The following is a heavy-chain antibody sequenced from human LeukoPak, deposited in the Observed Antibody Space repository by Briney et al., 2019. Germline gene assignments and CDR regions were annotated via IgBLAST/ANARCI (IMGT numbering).Heavy chain of an antibody. D-gene: IGHD2-21*02. Sequence: SETLSLTCAVYGGSFSGYYWSWIRQPPGKGLEWIGEINHSGSTNYNPSLKSRVTISVDTSKNQFSLKLSSVTAADTAVYYCARDGCGGGDCYFDYWGQGTLVTVSS. CDR1: GGSFSGYY. V-gene: IGHV4-34*01. CDR3: ARDGCGGGDCYFDY. CDR2: INHSGST. J-gene: IGHJ4*02.